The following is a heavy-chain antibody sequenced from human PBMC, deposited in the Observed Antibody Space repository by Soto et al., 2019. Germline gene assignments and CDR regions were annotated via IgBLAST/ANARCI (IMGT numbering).Heavy chain of an antibody. V-gene: IGHV1-24*01. CDR3: ATEWSRFAAAGPNSYYYCGMGG. D-gene: IGHD6-13*01. J-gene: IGHJ6*02. CDR1: GYTLTELS. Sequence: ASVKVSCKVSGYTLTELSMHWVRQAPGKGLEWMGGFDPEDGETIYAQKFQGRVTMTEDTSTDTAYMELSSLRSEDTAVYYCATEWSRFAAAGPNSYYYCGMGGWGQGTTVTVSS. CDR2: FDPEDGET.